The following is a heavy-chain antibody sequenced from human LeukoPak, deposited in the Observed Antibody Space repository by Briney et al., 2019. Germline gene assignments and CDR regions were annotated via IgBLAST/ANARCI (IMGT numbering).Heavy chain of an antibody. CDR3: AREGASWGFT. V-gene: IGHV4-59*01. CDR1: GGSISSYY. CDR2: IYYSGST. J-gene: IGHJ5*02. Sequence: TXSLTCTVSGGSISSYYWSWIRQPPGKGLEWIGYIYYSGSTNYNPSLKSRVTISVDTSKNQFSLKLSSVTAADTAVYYCAREGASWGFTWGQGTLVTVSS. D-gene: IGHD2-2*01.